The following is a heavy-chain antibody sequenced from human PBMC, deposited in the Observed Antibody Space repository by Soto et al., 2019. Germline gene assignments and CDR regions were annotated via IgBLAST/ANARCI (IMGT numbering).Heavy chain of an antibody. CDR1: GFTFNTYA. J-gene: IGHJ4*02. V-gene: IGHV3-23*01. CDR3: AKGLVGGSLYYFDY. CDR2: ISGSGGTT. Sequence: PWGSLRLPCAAAGFTFNTYAMTWVRQAPGKGLEWFSAISGSGGTTYYSDSVKGRCSISRDNSKYTPFLEMNSLRADDTAVYYCAKGLVGGSLYYFDYWGQEAPVSVS. D-gene: IGHD1-26*01.